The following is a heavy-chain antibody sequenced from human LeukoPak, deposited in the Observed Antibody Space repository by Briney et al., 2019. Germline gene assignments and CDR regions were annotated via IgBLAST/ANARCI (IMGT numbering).Heavy chain of an antibody. D-gene: IGHD3-16*01. V-gene: IGHV4-4*09. CDR3: ARVRPDYYYYMDV. J-gene: IGHJ6*03. CDR1: GGSISSYY. Sequence: SETLSLTCTVSGGSISSYYWSWIRQPPGKGLEWIGYIYTSGSTNYNPSLKSRVTISVDTSKNQFSLKLSSVTAADTAVYYCARVRPDYYYYMDVWGKGTTVTVS. CDR2: IYTSGST.